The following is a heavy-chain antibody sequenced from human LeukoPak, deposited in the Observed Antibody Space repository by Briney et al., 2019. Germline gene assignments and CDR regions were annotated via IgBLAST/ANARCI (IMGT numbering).Heavy chain of an antibody. CDR2: IRYDGSNK. D-gene: IGHD3-22*01. J-gene: IGHJ4*02. V-gene: IGHV3-30*02. CDR1: GFTFSSYG. Sequence: GGSLRLSCAASGFTFSSYGMHWVRQAPGKGLEWVAFIRYDGSNKYYADSVKGRFTISRDNSKNTLYLQMNSLRAEDTAVYYCAKDRMIVVVTTDNEDDYWGQGTLVTVSS. CDR3: AKDRMIVVVTTDNEDDY.